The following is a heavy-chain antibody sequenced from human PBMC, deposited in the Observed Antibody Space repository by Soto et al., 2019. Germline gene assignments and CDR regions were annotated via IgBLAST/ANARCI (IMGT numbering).Heavy chain of an antibody. V-gene: IGHV4-31*03. CDR3: ARGSDYYGSGRLYYYGMDV. J-gene: IGHJ6*02. CDR1: VGSISSGGYY. D-gene: IGHD3-10*01. CDR2: IYYSGST. Sequence: QVQLQESGPGLVKPSQTLSLTCTVSVGSISSGGYYWSWIRQHPGKGLEWIGYIYYSGSTYYNPSLKSRVTISVDTSKNQFSLKLSSVTAADTAVYYCARGSDYYGSGRLYYYGMDVWGQGTTVTVSS.